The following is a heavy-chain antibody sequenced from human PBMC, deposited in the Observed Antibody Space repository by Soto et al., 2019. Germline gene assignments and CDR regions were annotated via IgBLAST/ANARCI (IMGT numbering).Heavy chain of an antibody. V-gene: IGHV4-30-4*01. CDR2: IYYSGST. CDR3: ARDSSSSWPNYYYYYGMDI. CDR1: GGSISSGDYY. J-gene: IGHJ6*02. Sequence: SETLSLTCTVSGGSISSGDYYWSWIRQPPGKGLEWIGYIYYSGSTYYNPSPKSRVTISVDTSKNQFSLKLSSVTAADTAVYYCARDSSSSWPNYYYYYGMDIWGQGTTVTVSS. D-gene: IGHD6-13*01.